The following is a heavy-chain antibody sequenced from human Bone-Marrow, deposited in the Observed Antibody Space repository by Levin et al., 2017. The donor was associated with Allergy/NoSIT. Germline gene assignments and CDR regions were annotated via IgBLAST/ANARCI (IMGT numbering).Heavy chain of an antibody. CDR3: ARWGKEEGDYYYGMDV. CDR2: IYKTGTI. CDR1: GGSISDYY. J-gene: IGHJ6*02. Sequence: PSETLSLTCTLSGGSISDYYWNWIRQPAGKGLEWIGRIYKTGTINYKPSLESRVTMSVDTSKNQLSLKLRSVTAADTAVYYCARWGKEEGDYYYGMDVWGQGTTVIVSS. V-gene: IGHV4-4*07. D-gene: IGHD3-16*01.